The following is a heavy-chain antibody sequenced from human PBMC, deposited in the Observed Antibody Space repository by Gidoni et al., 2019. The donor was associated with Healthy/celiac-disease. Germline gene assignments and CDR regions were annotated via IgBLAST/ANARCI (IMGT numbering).Heavy chain of an antibody. J-gene: IGHJ3*02. CDR2: IYYSGST. CDR3: ARPATYYDFWSGYYARDDAFDI. CDR1: GGSISSSSYY. Sequence: QLQLQESGPGLVKPSETLSLTCTVSGGSISSSSYYWGWLRQPPGKGLEWIGSIYYSGSTYYNPSLKSRVTISVDTSKNQFSLKLSSVTAADTAVYYCARPATYYDFWSGYYARDDAFDIWGQGTMVTVSS. V-gene: IGHV4-39*01. D-gene: IGHD3-3*01.